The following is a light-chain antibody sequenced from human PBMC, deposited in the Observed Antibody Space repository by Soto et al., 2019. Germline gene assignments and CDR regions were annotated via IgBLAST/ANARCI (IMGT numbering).Light chain of an antibody. CDR2: GAS. CDR1: QSVSSSY. CDR3: QKRGNWPH. J-gene: IGKJ5*01. Sequence: EIVLTQSTGTLSLSPGERATLSCRASQSVSSSYLAWYQQKPGQAPRLLIYGASSRATGIPARFSGSGSGRDFTLTISRLEPEDFAVYYCQKRGNWPHFGQGTRLENK. V-gene: IGKV3D-20*02.